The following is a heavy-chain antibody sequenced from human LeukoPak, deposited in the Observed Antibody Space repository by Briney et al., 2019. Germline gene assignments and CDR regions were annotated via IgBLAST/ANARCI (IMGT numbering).Heavy chain of an antibody. Sequence: PGGSLRLSCAASGFIFSTYWMSWVRQAPGKGLEWVANIKQDGSEKYYVDSVKGLFTISRDNAKNSLYLQMNSLRAEDTAVYYCAKEHQYCSSTSCYAFDIWGQGTMVTVSS. CDR2: IKQDGSEK. D-gene: IGHD2-2*01. J-gene: IGHJ3*02. V-gene: IGHV3-7*01. CDR3: AKEHQYCSSTSCYAFDI. CDR1: GFIFSTYW.